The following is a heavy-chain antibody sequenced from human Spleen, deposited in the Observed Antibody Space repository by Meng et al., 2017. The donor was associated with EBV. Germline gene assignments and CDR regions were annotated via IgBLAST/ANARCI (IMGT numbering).Heavy chain of an antibody. D-gene: IGHD1-26*01. Sequence: VQLQKWGAGLLKPSETLSLTCAVSGGSFSSYCWSWIRQPPGKGLEWIGEINQSGSIYYNPSLMGRVTISGDTSRNQFSLKLISVTAADTAVYYCARGPYYEWGQGTLVTVSS. V-gene: IGHV4-34*01. CDR2: INQSGSI. CDR3: ARGPYYE. CDR1: GGSFSSYC. J-gene: IGHJ4*02.